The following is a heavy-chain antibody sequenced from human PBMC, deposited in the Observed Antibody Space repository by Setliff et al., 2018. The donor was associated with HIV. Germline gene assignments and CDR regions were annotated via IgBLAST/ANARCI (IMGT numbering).Heavy chain of an antibody. CDR3: ARDPDYGDFIALDI. CDR1: GFTFDDYG. J-gene: IGHJ3*02. D-gene: IGHD4-17*01. CDR2: INWNGGST. V-gene: IGHV3-20*04. Sequence: PGGSLRLSCAASGFTFDDYGMSWVRQAPGKGLEWVSGINWNGGSTGYADSVRGRFTISRDNAKNSLYLQMNNLRAEDTAVYFCARDPDYGDFIALDIWGQGTMVTVSS.